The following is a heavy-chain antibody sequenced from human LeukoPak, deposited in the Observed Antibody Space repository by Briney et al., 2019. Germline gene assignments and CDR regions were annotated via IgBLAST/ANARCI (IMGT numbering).Heavy chain of an antibody. CDR3: ARGSSSPYY. V-gene: IGHV3-23*01. J-gene: IGHJ4*02. D-gene: IGHD6-13*01. CDR1: GFTFSSYA. Sequence: GGSLRLSCAASGFTFSSYAMSWVRQAPGKGLEWVSSVTGNGDNTFHADSVKGRFTISRDNAKNSLYLQMNSLRAEDTAVYYCARGSSSPYYWGQGTLVTVSS. CDR2: VTGNGDNT.